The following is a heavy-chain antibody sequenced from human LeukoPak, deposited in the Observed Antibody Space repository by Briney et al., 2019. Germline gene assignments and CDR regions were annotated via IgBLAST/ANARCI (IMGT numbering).Heavy chain of an antibody. CDR1: GFNFSNHA. CDR2: IKQDGSEK. J-gene: IGHJ6*03. V-gene: IGHV3-7*01. D-gene: IGHD6-6*01. Sequence: PGGSLRLSCAASGFNFSNHAIHWVRQGPGKGLEWVANIKQDGSEKYYVDSVKGRFTISRDNAKNSLYLQMNSLRAEDTAVYYCARQGGEYSSSWYYYYYMDVWGKGTTVTVSS. CDR3: ARQGGEYSSSWYYYYYMDV.